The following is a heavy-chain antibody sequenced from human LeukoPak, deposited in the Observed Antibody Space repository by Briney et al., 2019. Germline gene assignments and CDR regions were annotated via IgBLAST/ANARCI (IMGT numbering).Heavy chain of an antibody. D-gene: IGHD3-10*01. CDR2: INQDGSET. J-gene: IGHJ4*02. CDR1: GFSFGGYW. CDR3: ARFGSGRQFHNLDF. Sequence: GGSLRLSCAVSGFSFGGYWMTWVRQAPGKGLEWVAKINQDGSETYYVDSVKGRFTISRANPKNSLYLQMNSLRAEDTALYYCARFGSGRQFHNLDFWGQGALVTVSS. V-gene: IGHV3-7*01.